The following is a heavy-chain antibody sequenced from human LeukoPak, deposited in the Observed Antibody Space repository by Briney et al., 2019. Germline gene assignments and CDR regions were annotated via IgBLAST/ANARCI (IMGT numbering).Heavy chain of an antibody. CDR1: GYTFTGYY. CDR3: ARWGHFDTSGYFVVDY. V-gene: IGHV1-2*02. CDR2: INPNSGGT. D-gene: IGHD3-22*01. J-gene: IGHJ4*02. Sequence: GASVKVSCKASGYTFTGYYMHWVRQAPGQGLEWMGWINPNSGGTNYAQKFQGRVTMTRDTSISTAYMELSRLRSDDTAVYYCARWGHFDTSGYFVVDYWGQGTLVTVSS.